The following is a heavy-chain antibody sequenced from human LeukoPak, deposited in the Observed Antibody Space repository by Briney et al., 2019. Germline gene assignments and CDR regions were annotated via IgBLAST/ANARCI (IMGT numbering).Heavy chain of an antibody. Sequence: GGSLRLSCAASGFTFSSYSMNWVRQAPGKGLEWVSYISSSGSTIYYADSVKGRFTISRDNAKNSLYLQMNSLRAEDTAVYYCAQLGITMIGGVWGKGTTVTISS. CDR2: ISSSGSTI. V-gene: IGHV3-48*04. CDR3: AQLGITMIGGV. CDR1: GFTFSSYS. D-gene: IGHD3-10*02. J-gene: IGHJ6*04.